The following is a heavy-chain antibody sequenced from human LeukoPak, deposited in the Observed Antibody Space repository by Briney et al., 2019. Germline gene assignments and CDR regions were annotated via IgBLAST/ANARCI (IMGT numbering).Heavy chain of an antibody. V-gene: IGHV3-74*01. J-gene: IGHJ4*02. CDR2: VKGDGSST. CDR3: ARDGYSFGHDFDY. Sequence: GGSLRLSCAASGFTFSSYWMHWVRHTPGKGLVWVSRVKGDGSSTSYADSVKGRFTISRDNAKNTLYLQMNSLRAEDTAVYYCARDGYSFGHDFDYWGQGTLVTVSS. CDR1: GFTFSSYW. D-gene: IGHD5-18*01.